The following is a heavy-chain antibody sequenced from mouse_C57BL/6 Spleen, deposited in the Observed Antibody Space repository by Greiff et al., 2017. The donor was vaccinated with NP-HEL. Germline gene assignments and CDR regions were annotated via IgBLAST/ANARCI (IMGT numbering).Heavy chain of an antibody. CDR3: ARSEVYYGSSYGAWFAY. Sequence: VKLMESGAELVKPGASVKISCKASGYAFSSYWMNWVKQRPGKGLEWIGQIYPGDGDTNYNGKFKGKATLTADKSSSTAYMQLSSLTSEDSAVYFCARSEVYYGSSYGAWFAYWGQGTLVTVSA. CDR1: GYAFSSYW. D-gene: IGHD1-1*01. J-gene: IGHJ3*01. CDR2: IYPGDGDT. V-gene: IGHV1-80*01.